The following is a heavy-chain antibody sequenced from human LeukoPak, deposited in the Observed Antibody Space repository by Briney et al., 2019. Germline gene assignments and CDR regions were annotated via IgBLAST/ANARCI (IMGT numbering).Heavy chain of an antibody. D-gene: IGHD6-19*01. CDR3: ARAFQGWLVRWGHFDY. J-gene: IGHJ4*02. Sequence: ASVQVSCKTSGYTFTSYYIHWLRQAPGQRFEWMGWSDPKSGATKYEHFQGRVTMTRDTSISTAYMELSRLRSDDTAVYCCARAFQGWLVRWGHFDYWGQGTLVTVSS. V-gene: IGHV1-2*02. CDR1: GYTFTSYY. CDR2: SDPKSGAT.